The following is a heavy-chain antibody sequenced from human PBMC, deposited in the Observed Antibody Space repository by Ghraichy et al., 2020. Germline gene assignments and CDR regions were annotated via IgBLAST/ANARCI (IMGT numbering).Heavy chain of an antibody. CDR1: GDSISTYY. J-gene: IGHJ6*02. V-gene: IGHV4-59*01. CDR3: VRDMRGNRQLYGMDV. D-gene: IGHD1-1*01. CDR2: IYYSGST. Sequence: SETLSLTCTVSGDSISTYYWNWIRQPPGKGLEWIGYIYYSGSTYYNPSLESRATISVDTSKNQFSLKLTSVTAAVTAVYYCVRDMRGNRQLYGMDVWGQGTTVTVSS.